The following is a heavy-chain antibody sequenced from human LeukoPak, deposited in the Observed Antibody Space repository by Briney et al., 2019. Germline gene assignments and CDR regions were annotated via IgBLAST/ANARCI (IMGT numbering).Heavy chain of an antibody. CDR3: ARDPYYYDSSGYYSDY. J-gene: IGHJ4*02. V-gene: IGHV1-18*01. D-gene: IGHD3-22*01. Sequence: ASVTVSCMASGYTLTSYGISWVRQAPGQELDGMGWISAYNGNTNYAQSLQGSVTMTTDTSPSPAYMELRSLSSDDTAVYYCARDPYYYDSSGYYSDYWGQGTLVTVSS. CDR1: GYTLTSYG. CDR2: ISAYNGNT.